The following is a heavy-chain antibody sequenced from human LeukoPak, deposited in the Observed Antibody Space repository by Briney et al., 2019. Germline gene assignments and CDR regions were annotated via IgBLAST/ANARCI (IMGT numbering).Heavy chain of an antibody. Sequence: GGSLRLSCAASGFTFSNYWMHWVRQAPGKGLEWVGFIRSKAYGGTTEYAASVKGRFTISRDDSKSIAYLQMNSLKTEDTAVYYCTRGLGYCSSTSCPLGYYYYYMDVWGKGTTVTVSS. V-gene: IGHV3-49*04. CDR2: IRSKAYGGTT. CDR1: GFTFSNYW. J-gene: IGHJ6*03. CDR3: TRGLGYCSSTSCPLGYYYYYMDV. D-gene: IGHD2-2*01.